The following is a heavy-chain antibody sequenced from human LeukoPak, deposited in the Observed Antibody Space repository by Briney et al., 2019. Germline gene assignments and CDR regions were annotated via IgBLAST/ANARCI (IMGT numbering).Heavy chain of an antibody. CDR3: ARDGNYDFWSGLYYFDY. J-gene: IGHJ4*02. CDR1: GYSISSGYY. CDR2: IYHSGST. V-gene: IGHV4-38-2*02. D-gene: IGHD3-3*01. Sequence: SETLSLTCTVSGYSISSGYYWGWIRQPPGKGLEWIGSIYHSGSTYYNPSLKSRVTISVDTSKNQFSLKLSSVTAADTAVYYCARDGNYDFWSGLYYFDYWGQGTLVTVSS.